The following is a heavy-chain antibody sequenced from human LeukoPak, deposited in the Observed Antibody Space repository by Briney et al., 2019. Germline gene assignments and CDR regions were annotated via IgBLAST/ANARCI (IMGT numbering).Heavy chain of an antibody. CDR3: ATPLDYYDSSGYHQGGD. J-gene: IGHJ4*02. CDR1: GFTFSNYW. CDR2: IKEDGSKK. Sequence: GGSLRLSCAASGFTFSNYWMSWVRQAPGKGLGWVANIKEDGSKKNYVDSLKGRFTISRDNAKNSLYLQMNSLRAEDTAVYYCATPLDYYDSSGYHQGGDWGQGTLVTVSS. D-gene: IGHD3-22*01. V-gene: IGHV3-7*03.